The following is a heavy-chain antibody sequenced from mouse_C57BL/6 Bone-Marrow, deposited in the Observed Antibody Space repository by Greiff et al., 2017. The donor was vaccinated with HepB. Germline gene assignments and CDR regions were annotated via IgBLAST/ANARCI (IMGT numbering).Heavy chain of an antibody. Sequence: EVKLMESGPGLVKPSQSLSLTCSVTGYSITSGYYWNWIRQFPGNKLEWMGYISYDGSNNYNPSLKNRISLTRDTSKNQFFLKLNSVTTEDTATYYCARGTTVVVPFDYWGQGATLTVAS. CDR3: ARGTTVVVPFDY. J-gene: IGHJ2*01. D-gene: IGHD1-1*01. CDR1: GYSITSGYY. V-gene: IGHV3-6*01. CDR2: ISYDGSN.